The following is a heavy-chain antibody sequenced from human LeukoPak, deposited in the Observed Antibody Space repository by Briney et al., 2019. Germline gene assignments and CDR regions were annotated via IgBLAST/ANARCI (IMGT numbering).Heavy chain of an antibody. CDR3: ARQEDSSSTWNHFDY. Sequence: GESLKISCKGSGYSFTSYWIARVRQMPGKSLEWMGIIYPGDSDTRYSPSFQGQVTISADKSISTAYLQWSSLKAADTAMYYCARQEDSSSTWNHFDYWGQGTLVTVSS. CDR2: IYPGDSDT. J-gene: IGHJ4*02. CDR1: GYSFTSYW. V-gene: IGHV5-51*01. D-gene: IGHD6-13*01.